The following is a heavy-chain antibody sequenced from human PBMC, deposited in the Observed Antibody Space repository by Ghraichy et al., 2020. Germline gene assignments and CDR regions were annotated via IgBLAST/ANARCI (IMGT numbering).Heavy chain of an antibody. CDR2: IYYSGST. V-gene: IGHV4-59*08. CDR3: ARRGYSYLPYYYYGMDC. CDR1: GGSISSYY. Sequence: SETLSLTCTVSGGSISSYYWSWIRQPPGKGLEWIGYIYYSGSTNYNPSLKSRVTISVDTSKNQFSLKLSSVTAADTAVYYCARRGYSYLPYYYYGMDCWGQGTTVTVSS. D-gene: IGHD5-18*01. J-gene: IGHJ6*02.